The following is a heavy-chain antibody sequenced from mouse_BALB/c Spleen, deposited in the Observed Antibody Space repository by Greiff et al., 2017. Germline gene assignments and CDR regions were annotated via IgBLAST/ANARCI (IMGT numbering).Heavy chain of an antibody. CDR2: IYPGSGST. CDR3: ARDWDDGYFDV. V-gene: IGHV1-77*01. J-gene: IGHJ1*01. Sequence: QVQLKQSGPELVKPGASVKMSCKASGYTFTDYVISWVKQRTGQGLEWIGEIYPGSGSTYYNEKFKGKATLTADKSSNTAYMQLSSLTSEDSAVYFCARDWDDGYFDVWGAGTTVTVSS. CDR1: GYTFTDYV. D-gene: IGHD4-1*01.